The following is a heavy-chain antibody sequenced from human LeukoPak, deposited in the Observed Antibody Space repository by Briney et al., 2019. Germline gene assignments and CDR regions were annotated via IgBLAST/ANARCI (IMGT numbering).Heavy chain of an antibody. CDR2: INQDGSEK. Sequence: PGGSLRPSCAASGFTFTNYWMGWVRQAPGKGLEWVANINQDGSEKYYVDSVKGRLTISRDNAKNSLYLQMNSLRAEDTAVYYCARDSSGWSFDYWGQGTLVTVSS. J-gene: IGHJ4*02. D-gene: IGHD6-19*01. CDR3: ARDSSGWSFDY. V-gene: IGHV3-7*01. CDR1: GFTFTNYW.